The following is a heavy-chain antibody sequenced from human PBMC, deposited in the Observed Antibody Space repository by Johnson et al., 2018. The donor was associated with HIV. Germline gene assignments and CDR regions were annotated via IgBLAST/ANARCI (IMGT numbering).Heavy chain of an antibody. D-gene: IGHD6-13*01. J-gene: IGHJ3*02. Sequence: VQLVESGGGVVQPGRSLRLSCAASGFTFSSYGMHWVRQAPGKGLEWVANIKQDGSAKYYVDSVKGRFTISRDNAKNSLYLQMNSLRAEDTAVYYCARVRQQLVSDAFDIWGQGTMVTVSS. V-gene: IGHV3-7*01. CDR2: IKQDGSAK. CDR3: ARVRQQLVSDAFDI. CDR1: GFTFSSYG.